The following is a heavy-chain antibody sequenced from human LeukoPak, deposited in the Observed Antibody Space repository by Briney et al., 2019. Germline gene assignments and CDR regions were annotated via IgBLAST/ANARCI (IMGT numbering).Heavy chain of an antibody. J-gene: IGHJ6*03. D-gene: IGHD6-19*01. CDR1: GFTFNSYE. Sequence: PGGSLRLSCAASGFTFNSYELKWFRQAPGKGLEWVSYITTGGDTKYYADSVRGRFTISRDNAKNSLYLQMNSLRAEDTAVYYCARDAQWLVPEGYFYYMDVWGKGTTVTVSS. CDR2: ITTGGDTK. V-gene: IGHV3-48*03. CDR3: ARDAQWLVPEGYFYYMDV.